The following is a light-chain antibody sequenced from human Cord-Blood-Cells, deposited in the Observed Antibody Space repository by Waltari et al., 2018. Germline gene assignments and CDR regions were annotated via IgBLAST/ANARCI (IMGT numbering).Light chain of an antibody. J-gene: IGKJ2*01. CDR2: DAS. V-gene: IGKV1-33*01. CDR1: RDISNY. Sequence: DIQMTQSPSSLSASVGDRVTITCQASRDISNYLNWYQQKPGKAPKLLIYDASNLETGVPSRFSGSGSGTDFTFTISSLQPEDIATYYCQQYDNLPPGTFGQGTKLEIK. CDR3: QQYDNLPPGT.